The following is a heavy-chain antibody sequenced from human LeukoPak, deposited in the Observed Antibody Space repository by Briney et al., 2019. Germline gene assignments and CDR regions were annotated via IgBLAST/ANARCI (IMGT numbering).Heavy chain of an antibody. V-gene: IGHV1-46*01. D-gene: IGHD3-22*01. J-gene: IGHJ4*02. CDR1: GYTFTSYY. CDR2: INPSGGST. CDR3: ARTARLRYYDSSGYFPYYFDY. Sequence: ASVKVSCKXSGYTFTSYYMHWVRQSPGQGLEWMGIINPSGGSTSYAQKFQGRVTMTRDASTSTVYMELSSLRSEDTAVYYCARTARLRYYDSSGYFPYYFDYWGQGTLVTVSS.